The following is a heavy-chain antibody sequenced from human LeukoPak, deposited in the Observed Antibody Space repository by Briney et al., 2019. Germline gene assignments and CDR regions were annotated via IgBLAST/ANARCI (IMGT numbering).Heavy chain of an antibody. CDR1: GGSMFNYY. J-gene: IGHJ2*01. Sequence: NTSETLSLTCTVSGGSMFNYYWNWIRQPPGKGLEWIGYIYVNGITNYSPSLRSRGTISIATSKNQFSLRLTSVTAADTAIYYCARRAYYDSSGYHPTSGYFDLWGRGTLV. CDR3: ARRAYYDSSGYHPTSGYFDL. D-gene: IGHD3-22*01. CDR2: IYVNGIT. V-gene: IGHV4-4*08.